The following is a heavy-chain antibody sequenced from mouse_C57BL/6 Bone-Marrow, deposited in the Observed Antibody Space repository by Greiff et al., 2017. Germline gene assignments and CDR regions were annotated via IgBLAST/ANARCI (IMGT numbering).Heavy chain of an antibody. Sequence: VQLQQSGPELVKPGASVKISCKASGYAFSSSWMNWVKQRPGKGLEWIGRIYPGDGDTNYNGKFKGKATLTADKSSSTAYMQLSSLTSEDSAVYFCARKYYGSRETYAMDYWGQGTSVIVSS. CDR2: IYPGDGDT. CDR3: ARKYYGSRETYAMDY. CDR1: GYAFSSSW. D-gene: IGHD1-1*01. V-gene: IGHV1-82*01. J-gene: IGHJ4*01.